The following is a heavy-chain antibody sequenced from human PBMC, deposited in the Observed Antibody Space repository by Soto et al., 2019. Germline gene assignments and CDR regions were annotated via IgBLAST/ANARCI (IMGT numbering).Heavy chain of an antibody. CDR2: ISSSSTI. Sequence: GGSLRLSCAASGFTFSSYSMNWVRQAPGKGLEWVSYISSSSTIYYADSVKGRFTISRDNAKNSLYLQMNSLRAEDTAVYYCARDKSGTVTTYFDYWGQGTLVTVSS. CDR3: ARDKSGTVTTYFDY. V-gene: IGHV3-48*04. D-gene: IGHD4-17*01. CDR1: GFTFSSYS. J-gene: IGHJ4*02.